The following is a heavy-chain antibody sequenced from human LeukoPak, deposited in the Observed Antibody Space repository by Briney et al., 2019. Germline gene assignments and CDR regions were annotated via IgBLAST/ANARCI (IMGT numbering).Heavy chain of an antibody. D-gene: IGHD6-25*01. CDR1: GGTFSSYA. CDR3: ARLIAAREPSFDY. Sequence: VASVKVSCKASGGTFSSYAISWVRQAPGQGLEWMGWISAYNGNTNYAQKLQGRVTMTTDTSTSTAYMELRSLRSDDTAVYYCARLIAAREPSFDYWGQGTLVTVSS. J-gene: IGHJ4*02. V-gene: IGHV1-18*01. CDR2: ISAYNGNT.